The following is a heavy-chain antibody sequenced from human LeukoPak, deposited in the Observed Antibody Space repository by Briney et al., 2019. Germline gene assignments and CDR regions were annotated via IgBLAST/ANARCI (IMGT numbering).Heavy chain of an antibody. CDR3: ASSPVGATDY. CDR2: INHSGST. J-gene: IGHJ4*02. CDR1: GGSFSGYY. V-gene: IGHV4-34*01. Sequence: SETLSLTCAVYGGSFSGYYWSWIRQPPGKGLEWIGEINHSGSTNYNPSLKSRVTISVDTSKNQFSLKLSSVTAADTAVYYCASSPVGATDYWGQGTLVTVSS. D-gene: IGHD1-26*01.